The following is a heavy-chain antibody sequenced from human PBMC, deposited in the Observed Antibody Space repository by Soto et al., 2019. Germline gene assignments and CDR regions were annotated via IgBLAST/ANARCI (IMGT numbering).Heavy chain of an antibody. Sequence: GGSLRLSCAASGFTFSIYWMHWVRQAPGKGLVWVSRINSDGSSTSYADSVKGRFTISRDNAKNTLYLQMNSLRAEDTAVYYCAREGYCSSTSCYPHLYNWFDPWGQGTLVTGSS. CDR3: AREGYCSSTSCYPHLYNWFDP. CDR2: INSDGSST. D-gene: IGHD2-2*01. J-gene: IGHJ5*02. CDR1: GFTFSIYW. V-gene: IGHV3-74*01.